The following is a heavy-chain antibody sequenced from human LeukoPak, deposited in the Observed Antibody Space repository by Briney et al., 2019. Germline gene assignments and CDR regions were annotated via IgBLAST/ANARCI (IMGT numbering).Heavy chain of an antibody. D-gene: IGHD2-2*01. CDR2: INWNGGST. J-gene: IGHJ4*02. Sequence: GGSLRLSCAASGFTFDDYGMTWVRQAPGKGLEWVSGINWNGGSTGYADSVKGRFTISRDNAKNSLYLQMNCLRAEDTAFYYCARCLYCSSTSPLAGYWGQGTLVTVPS. V-gene: IGHV3-20*04. CDR3: ARCLYCSSTSPLAGY. CDR1: GFTFDDYG.